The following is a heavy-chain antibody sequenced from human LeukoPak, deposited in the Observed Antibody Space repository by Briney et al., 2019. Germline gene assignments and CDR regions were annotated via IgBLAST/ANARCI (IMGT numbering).Heavy chain of an antibody. CDR3: SRGSGWSAVFDY. V-gene: IGHV3-23*01. CDR2: ISGSGGGT. J-gene: IGHJ4*02. D-gene: IGHD6-19*01. CDR1: GFTFSSYA. Sequence: PGGSLRLSCAASGFTFSSYAMSWVRQAPGKGLEWVSAISGSGGGTYYADSVKGQFTISRDNSKNTLYLQMNSLRAEDTAVYYCSRGSGWSAVFDYWGQGTLVTVSS.